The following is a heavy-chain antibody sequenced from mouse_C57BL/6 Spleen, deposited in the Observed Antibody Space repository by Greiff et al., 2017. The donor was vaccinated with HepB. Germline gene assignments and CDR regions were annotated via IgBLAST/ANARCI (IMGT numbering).Heavy chain of an antibody. CDR2: IYPSDSET. D-gene: IGHD3-3*01. CDR3: ARKGDPYAMDY. V-gene: IGHV1-61*01. Sequence: QVQLQQPGAELVRPGSSVKLSCKASGYTLTSYWMDWVKQRPGQGLEWIGNIYPSDSETHYNQKFKDKATLTVDKSSSTAYMQLSSLTSEDSAVYYCARKGDPYAMDYWGQGTSVTVSS. CDR1: GYTLTSYW. J-gene: IGHJ4*01.